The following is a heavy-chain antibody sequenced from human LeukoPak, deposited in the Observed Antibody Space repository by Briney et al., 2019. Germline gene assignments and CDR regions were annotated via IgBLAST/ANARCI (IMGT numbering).Heavy chain of an antibody. Sequence: ASVKVSCKASGYTFTGYYMHWVRQAPGQGLEWMGWINPNSGGTYYAQKLQGRVTMTTDTSTSTAYMELRSLRSDDTAVYYCARGNYCSGGSCYDGAFDYWGQGTLVTVSS. CDR1: GYTFTGYY. CDR2: INPNSGGT. D-gene: IGHD2-15*01. V-gene: IGHV1-2*02. J-gene: IGHJ4*02. CDR3: ARGNYCSGGSCYDGAFDY.